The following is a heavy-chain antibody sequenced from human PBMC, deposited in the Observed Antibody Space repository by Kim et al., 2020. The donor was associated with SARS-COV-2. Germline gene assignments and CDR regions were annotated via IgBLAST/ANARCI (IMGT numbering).Heavy chain of an antibody. V-gene: IGHV7-4-1*02. D-gene: IGHD3-22*01. Sequence: ASVKVSCKASGYTFTSYAMNWVRQAPGQGLEWMGWINTNTGNPTYAQGFTGRFVFSLDTSVSTAYLQISSLKAEDTAVYYCARGGWGHIVVVTYFDYWGQGTLVTVSS. CDR1: GYTFTSYA. CDR2: INTNTGNP. J-gene: IGHJ4*02. CDR3: ARGGWGHIVVVTYFDY.